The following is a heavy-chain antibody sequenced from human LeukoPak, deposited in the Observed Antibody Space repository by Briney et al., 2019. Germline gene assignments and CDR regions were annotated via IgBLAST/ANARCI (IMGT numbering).Heavy chain of an antibody. CDR1: GGSFSGYY. J-gene: IGHJ3*02. Sequence: PSETLSLTCAVYGGSFSGYYWSWIRQPPGKGLEWIGEINHSGSTNYNPSLKSRVTISVDTSRNQFSLKLSSVTAADTAVYYCARLGGVYCSGGSCPDAFDIWGQGTMVTVSS. D-gene: IGHD2-15*01. CDR2: INHSGST. CDR3: ARLGGVYCSGGSCPDAFDI. V-gene: IGHV4-34*01.